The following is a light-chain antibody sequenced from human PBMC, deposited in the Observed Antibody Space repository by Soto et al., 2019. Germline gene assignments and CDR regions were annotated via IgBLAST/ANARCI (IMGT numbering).Light chain of an antibody. Sequence: EIVMTQSPATLSVSPGEGVTLSRRASQSVSSNLAWYQQRPGQAPRLLIYGASTRATGIPARFSGSGSGTDFTLTLSRLEPEDFAVYYCKQYGSSMLTFGQGTKVDIK. CDR1: QSVSSN. V-gene: IGKV3-15*01. CDR2: GAS. J-gene: IGKJ1*01. CDR3: KQYGSSMLT.